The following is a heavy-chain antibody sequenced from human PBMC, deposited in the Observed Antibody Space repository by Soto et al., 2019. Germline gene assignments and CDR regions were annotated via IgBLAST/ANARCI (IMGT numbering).Heavy chain of an antibody. CDR2: ILVDGRT. J-gene: IGHJ3*02. D-gene: IGHD3-3*01. CDR3: AKETAIGGGAFDI. CDR1: GFSCTSYD. Sequence: PGGSLRLSCAASGFSCTSYDMSWVRQAPGQGLEWVSTILVDGRTFYVDSVKGRFTISRDSSQNTVYLQMNSLTAGDTALYYCAKETAIGGGAFDISGQATMVTVSS. V-gene: IGHV3-23*01.